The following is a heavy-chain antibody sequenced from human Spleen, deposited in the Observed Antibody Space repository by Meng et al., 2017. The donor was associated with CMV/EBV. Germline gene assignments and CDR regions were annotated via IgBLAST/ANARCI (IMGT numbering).Heavy chain of an antibody. CDR1: GGTFSSYT. Sequence: SVKVSCKASGGTFSSYTISWVRQAPGQGLEWMGRIIPILGIANYAQKFQDRVTITADKSTSTAYMELIALRSEDTAVYYCAKWGGSWYGVQWNWFDPWGQGTLVTVSS. CDR3: AKWGGSWYGVQWNWFDP. J-gene: IGHJ5*02. D-gene: IGHD6-13*01. V-gene: IGHV1-69*02. CDR2: IIPILGIA.